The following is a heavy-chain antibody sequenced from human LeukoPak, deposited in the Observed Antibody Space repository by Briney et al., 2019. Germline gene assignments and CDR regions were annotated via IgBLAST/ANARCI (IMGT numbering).Heavy chain of an antibody. D-gene: IGHD1-26*01. J-gene: IGHJ6*03. CDR2: IYYSGSN. CDR3: ARVSGSYFGYYYYYYMDV. V-gene: IGHV4-59*01. Sequence: PSETLSLTCTVSGGSISSYYWSWIRQPPGKGMEWIGYIYYSGSNNYNPSLKSRVTISVDTSKNQFSLKLSSVTAADTAVYYCARVSGSYFGYYYYYYMDVWGKGTTVTVSS. CDR1: GGSISSYY.